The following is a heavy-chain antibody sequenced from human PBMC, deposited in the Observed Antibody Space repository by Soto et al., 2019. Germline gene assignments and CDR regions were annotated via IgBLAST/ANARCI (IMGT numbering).Heavy chain of an antibody. CDR2: IYRSGGT. CDR3: ASRPPYCTNGVCSTPDY. J-gene: IGHJ4*02. D-gene: IGHD2-8*01. V-gene: IGHV4-4*02. Sequence: KPSETLSLTCAVSCSSISSSNWWSWVRQPPGEGLEWSGEIYRSGGTNYIPSLKSRVTISVDKSKNQCSLQLSSVSAADTAVYYCASRPPYCTNGVCSTPDYWGQGTLVTVSS. CDR1: CSSISSSNW.